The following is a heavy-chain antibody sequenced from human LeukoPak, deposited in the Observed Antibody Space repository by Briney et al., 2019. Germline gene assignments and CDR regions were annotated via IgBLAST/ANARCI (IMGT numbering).Heavy chain of an antibody. V-gene: IGHV4-4*02. CDR3: ARDTAMAPPYYFDY. CDR1: GGSISSRNW. J-gene: IGHJ4*02. Sequence: PSETLSLTCAVSGGSISSRNWWSWVRQPPGKGLEWIGEIYHSGSTNYNPSLKSRVTISVDKSKNQFSLKLSSVTAADTAVYYCARDTAMAPPYYFDYWGQGTLVTVSS. D-gene: IGHD5-18*01. CDR2: IYHSGST.